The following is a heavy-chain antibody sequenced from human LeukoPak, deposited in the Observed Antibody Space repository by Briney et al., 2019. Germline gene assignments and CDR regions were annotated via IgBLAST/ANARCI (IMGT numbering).Heavy chain of an antibody. V-gene: IGHV1-24*01. D-gene: IGHD4-17*01. Sequence: ASVKVSCKVSGYTLTELSMHWVRQAPAKGLEWMGGFDPEDGETTYAQKFQGRVTMTEDTSTDTAYMELSSLRSEDTAVYYCATEFWGLRSDSSWYWGQGTLVTVSS. CDR1: GYTLTELS. CDR3: ATEFWGLRSDSSWY. CDR2: FDPEDGET. J-gene: IGHJ4*02.